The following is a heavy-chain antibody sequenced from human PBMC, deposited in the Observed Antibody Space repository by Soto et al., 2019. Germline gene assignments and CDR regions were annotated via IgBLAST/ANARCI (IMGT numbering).Heavy chain of an antibody. Sequence: PGGSLRLSCAGSGFTFSNYAMSWVHQAPGKGLEWVSAISSAVNTYYADSVKGRFTISRDNSKNTLSLQMNSLRAEDTAVYYCAKQVRDGTSSPYYFDYWGQGTLVTVSS. V-gene: IGHV3-23*01. D-gene: IGHD6-6*01. CDR2: ISSAVNT. CDR1: GFTFSNYA. CDR3: AKQVRDGTSSPYYFDY. J-gene: IGHJ4*02.